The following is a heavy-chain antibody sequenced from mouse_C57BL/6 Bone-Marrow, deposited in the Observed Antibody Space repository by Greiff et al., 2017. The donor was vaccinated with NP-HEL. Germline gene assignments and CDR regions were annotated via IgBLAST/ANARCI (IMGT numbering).Heavy chain of an antibody. CDR2: FYPGSGSI. D-gene: IGHD2-9*01. Sequence: QVQLKESGAELVKPGASVKLSCKASGYTFTEYTIHWVKQRSGQGLEWIGWFYPGSGSIKYNEKFKDKATLTADKSSSTVYMELSRLTSEDSAVYFCARHERGPTMVTTGRGWFAYWGQGTLVTVSA. CDR1: GYTFTEYT. J-gene: IGHJ3*01. CDR3: ARHERGPTMVTTGRGWFAY. V-gene: IGHV1-62-2*01.